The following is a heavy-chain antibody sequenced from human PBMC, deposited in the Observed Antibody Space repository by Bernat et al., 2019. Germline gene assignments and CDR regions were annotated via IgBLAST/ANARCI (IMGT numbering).Heavy chain of an antibody. Sequence: EVQLVESGGGLVKPGGSLRLSCAASGFTFSNYWMSWVRQAPGKGLEWVANIKQDGSEKYYVESVKGRFTISSDNAKNSLYLQMNSLRAEDTAVYYCARDRYSPDSSGWPYFDYWGQGTLVTVSS. J-gene: IGHJ4*02. D-gene: IGHD6-19*01. CDR2: IKQDGSEK. CDR3: ARDRYSPDSSGWPYFDY. V-gene: IGHV3-7*03. CDR1: GFTFSNYW.